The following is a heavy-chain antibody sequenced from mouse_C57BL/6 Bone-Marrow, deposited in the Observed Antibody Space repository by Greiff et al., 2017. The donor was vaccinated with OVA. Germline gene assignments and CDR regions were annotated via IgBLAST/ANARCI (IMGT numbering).Heavy chain of an antibody. CDR1: GFTFSSYA. CDR2: ISSGGGYI. CDR3: TMGTTVVDWYFDV. D-gene: IGHD1-1*01. V-gene: IGHV5-9-1*02. J-gene: IGHJ1*03. Sequence: EVMLVESGEGLVKPGGSLKLSCAASGFTFSSYAMSWVRQTPEKRLEWVAYISSGGGYIYYADTVKGRFTISRDNARNTLYLQMSSLKSEDTAMYDCTMGTTVVDWYFDVWGTGTTVTVSS.